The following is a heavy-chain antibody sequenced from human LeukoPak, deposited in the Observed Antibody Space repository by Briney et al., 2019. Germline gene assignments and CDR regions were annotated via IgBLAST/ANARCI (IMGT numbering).Heavy chain of an antibody. V-gene: IGHV3-23*01. D-gene: IGHD3-3*01. CDR2: ISGSGGST. J-gene: IGHJ4*02. CDR1: GFTFSSYA. CDR3: AKVGKNVLRFLEWLLTTDY. Sequence: GGSLRLSCAASGFTFSSYAMSWVRQAPGKGLEWVSAISGSGGSTYYADSVKGRFTISRDNSKNTLYLQMNSLRAEDTAVYYCAKVGKNVLRFLEWLLTTDYWGQGTLVTVSS.